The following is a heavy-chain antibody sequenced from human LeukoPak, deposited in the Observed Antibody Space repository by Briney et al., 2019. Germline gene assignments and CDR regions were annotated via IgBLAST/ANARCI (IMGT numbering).Heavy chain of an antibody. CDR2: VNPNSGGT. CDR3: ARPLYYYDSSGYYSKGLLGN. J-gene: IGHJ4*02. Sequence: GASVKVSCKASGYTFTGYYMHWVRQAPGQGLEWMGWVNPNSGGTNYAQKFQGRVTMTRDTSISTAYMELSRLRSDDTAVYYCARPLYYYDSSGYYSKGLLGNWGQATLDTVSS. V-gene: IGHV1-2*02. D-gene: IGHD3-22*01. CDR1: GYTFTGYY.